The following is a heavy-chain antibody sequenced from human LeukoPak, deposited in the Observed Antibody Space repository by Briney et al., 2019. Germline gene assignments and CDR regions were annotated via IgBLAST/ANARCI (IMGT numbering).Heavy chain of an antibody. CDR2: ISYDGSNK. D-gene: IGHD4-17*01. J-gene: IGHJ4*02. Sequence: PGGSLRLSCAASGFTFSSYSMSWVRQAPGKGLEWVAVISYDGSNKYYADSVKGRFTISRDNSKNTLYLQMNSLRAEDTAVYYCARETTATFDYWGQGTLDTVSS. CDR1: GFTFSSYS. V-gene: IGHV3-30*04. CDR3: ARETTATFDY.